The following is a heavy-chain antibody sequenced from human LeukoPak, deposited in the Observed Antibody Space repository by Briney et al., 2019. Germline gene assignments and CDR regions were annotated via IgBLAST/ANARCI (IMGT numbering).Heavy chain of an antibody. V-gene: IGHV3-43D*03. J-gene: IGHJ6*03. Sequence: GGSLRLSCAASGFRFDDYAMHWVRQPPEKGPEWVSLIDWDGYSIYYADSVKGRFTISRDNSKNSLYLQMNNLRGEDTAVYYCAKPLYRYYYYYMDVWGKGTTVTVSS. D-gene: IGHD3-16*02. CDR3: AKPLYRYYYYYMDV. CDR2: IDWDGYSI. CDR1: GFRFDDYA.